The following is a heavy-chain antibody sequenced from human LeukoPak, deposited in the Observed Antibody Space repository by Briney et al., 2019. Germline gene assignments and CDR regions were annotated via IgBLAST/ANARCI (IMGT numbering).Heavy chain of an antibody. D-gene: IGHD2-2*01. CDR2: INPNSGGT. J-gene: IGHJ4*02. V-gene: IGHV1-2*02. CDR3: ARDLRVVVPVAMIYDY. CDR1: GYTFTGYY. Sequence: ASVKVSCKASGYTFTGYYMHWVRQAPGQGLEWMGWINPNSGGTNYAQKFQGRVTMTRDTSISTAYMELSRLRSDDTAVYYCARDLRVVVPVAMIYDYWGQGTLVTVSS.